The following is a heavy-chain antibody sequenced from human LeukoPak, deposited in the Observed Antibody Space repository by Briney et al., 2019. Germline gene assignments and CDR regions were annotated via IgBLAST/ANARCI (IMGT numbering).Heavy chain of an antibody. V-gene: IGHV3-23*01. CDR2: IGGVSESF. D-gene: IGHD3-10*01. Sequence: PGGSLRLSSAASGFIFSNYAMTWVRQAPGKGLECVSIIGGVSESFYYADSVKGRFTVSRDNSKDTLYLQINSLGDEDTAVYYCARRWLGDPYGMDVWGQGTTVSVSS. CDR3: ARRWLGDPYGMDV. CDR1: GFIFSNYA. J-gene: IGHJ6*02.